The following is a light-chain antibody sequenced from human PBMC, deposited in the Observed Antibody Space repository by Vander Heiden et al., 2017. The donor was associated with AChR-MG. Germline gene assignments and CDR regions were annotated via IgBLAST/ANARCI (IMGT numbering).Light chain of an antibody. J-gene: IGLJ3*02. Sequence: QSALTQPASVSGSPGQSITISCTETSSDVGHYNYVSWYQQHPGKAPKLMIYNVSNRPSGVSNRFSGSKSGNTASLSISGLQAEDEAYYYCASYTTSSLLCGGGTKLTVL. CDR3: ASYTTSSLL. V-gene: IGLV2-14*01. CDR1: SSDVGHYNY. CDR2: NVS.